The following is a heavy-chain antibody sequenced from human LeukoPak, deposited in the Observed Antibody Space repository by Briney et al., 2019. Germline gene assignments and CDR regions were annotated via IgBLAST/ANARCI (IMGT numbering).Heavy chain of an antibody. D-gene: IGHD1-7*01. CDR1: GGSFRGYY. V-gene: IGHV4-34*01. CDR3: ARARNWNYAY. Sequence: PSETLSLTCAVYGGSFRGYYWSWIRQPPGKGLEWIGEINHSGSTNYNPSLKSRVTISVDTSKNQFSLKLSSVTAADTAVYYCARARNWNYAYWGQGTLVTVSS. J-gene: IGHJ4*02. CDR2: INHSGST.